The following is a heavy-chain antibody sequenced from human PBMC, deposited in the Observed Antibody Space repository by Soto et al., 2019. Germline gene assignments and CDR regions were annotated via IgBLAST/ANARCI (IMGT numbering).Heavy chain of an antibody. V-gene: IGHV3-23*01. CDR2: ISGSGGST. J-gene: IGHJ4*02. D-gene: IGHD2-15*01. Sequence: TVGSLRLSCVASGFTFSYYAMSWVRQAPGKGLEWVSTISGSGGSTYYADSVKGRFTISSDTSRNTLYLQMNNLRAEDTAVYYCAKEIASSYFPLDNWGQGTLVTVSS. CDR1: GFTFSYYA. CDR3: AKEIASSYFPLDN.